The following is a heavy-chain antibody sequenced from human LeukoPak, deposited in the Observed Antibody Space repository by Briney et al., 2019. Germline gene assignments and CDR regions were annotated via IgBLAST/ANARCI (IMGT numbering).Heavy chain of an antibody. CDR2: IRYDGSNK. Sequence: GGPLKLSCAASGFTFSSFAMHWFGQAPGKGLKWVPFIRYDGSNKYYADSVKGRFTISRDNSKNTLYLQMNSLRAEDTAVYYCAKDYTGYDYQFDYWAREPWSPSPQ. D-gene: IGHD5-12*01. J-gene: IGHJ4*02. V-gene: IGHV3-30*02. CDR1: GFTFSSFA. CDR3: AKDYTGYDYQFDY.